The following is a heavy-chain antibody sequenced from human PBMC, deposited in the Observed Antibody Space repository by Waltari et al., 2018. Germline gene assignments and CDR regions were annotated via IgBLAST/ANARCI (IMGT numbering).Heavy chain of an antibody. J-gene: IGHJ4*02. D-gene: IGHD3-16*02. CDR3: ARDQRGNYDYVWGSYRPPTLGY. Sequence: QVQLVESGGGVVQPGRSLRLSCTASGFTLSSYGMPRVRQAPGTGLEWVAVIWYDGSNKYYADSVKGRFTISRDNSKNTLYLQMNSLRAEDTAVYYCARDQRGNYDYVWGSYRPPTLGYWGQGTLVTVSS. V-gene: IGHV3-33*01. CDR2: IWYDGSNK. CDR1: GFTLSSYG.